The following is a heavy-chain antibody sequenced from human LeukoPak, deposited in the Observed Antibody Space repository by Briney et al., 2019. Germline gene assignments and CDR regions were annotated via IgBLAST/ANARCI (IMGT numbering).Heavy chain of an antibody. J-gene: IGHJ4*02. CDR2: INHSGST. V-gene: IGHV4-34*01. Sequence: SETLSLTCTVSGGSISSYYWSWIRQPPGKGLEWIGEINHSGSTNYNPSLKSRVTISVDTSKNQFSLKLSSVTAADTAVYYCARDDVDTAMVTAHFDYWGQGTLVTVSS. D-gene: IGHD5-18*01. CDR1: GGSISSYY. CDR3: ARDDVDTAMVTAHFDY.